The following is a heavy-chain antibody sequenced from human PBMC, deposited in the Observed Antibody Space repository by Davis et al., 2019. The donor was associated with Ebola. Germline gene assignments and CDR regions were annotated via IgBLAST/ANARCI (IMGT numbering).Heavy chain of an antibody. D-gene: IGHD5-12*01. CDR1: GFTFSSYS. CDR3: ARDRPPMVATEYWYFDL. V-gene: IGHV3-21*01. CDR2: ISSSSSYI. Sequence: GESLKISCAASGFTFSSYSMNWVRQAPGKGLEWVPSISSSSSYIYYADSVKGRFTISRDNAKNSLYLQMNSLRAEDTAVYYCARDRPPMVATEYWYFDLWGRGTLVTVSS. J-gene: IGHJ2*01.